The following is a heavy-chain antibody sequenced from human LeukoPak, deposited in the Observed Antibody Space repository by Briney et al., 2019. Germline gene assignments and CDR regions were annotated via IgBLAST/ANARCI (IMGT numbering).Heavy chain of an antibody. D-gene: IGHD6-19*01. V-gene: IGHV3-9*01. CDR3: AKDNRRHYTSGPNPDSLH. J-gene: IGHJ4*02. CDR2: ISWNSGTI. CDR1: GFIFNNYA. Sequence: GGSLRLSCAGSGFIFNNYAMHWVRQPPGKGLEWVSGISWNSGTIDYADSVRGRFTISRGNAKNSLYLQMDSLRVEDTAFYYCAKDNRRHYTSGPNPDSLHWGQGALVTVSS.